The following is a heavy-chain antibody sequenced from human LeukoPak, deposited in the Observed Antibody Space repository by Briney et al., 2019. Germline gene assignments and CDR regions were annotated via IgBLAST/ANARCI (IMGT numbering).Heavy chain of an antibody. CDR1: GGSISRSSYY. J-gene: IGHJ4*02. V-gene: IGHV4-39*01. CDR2: IYYSGST. Sequence: SETLSLTCTVSGGSISRSSYYWGWIRQPPGKGLEWIGSIYYSGSTYYNPSLKSRVTISVDTSKNQFSLKLSSVTAADTAVYYCASDSSGYFYFDYWGQGTLVTVSS. CDR3: ASDSSGYFYFDY. D-gene: IGHD3-22*01.